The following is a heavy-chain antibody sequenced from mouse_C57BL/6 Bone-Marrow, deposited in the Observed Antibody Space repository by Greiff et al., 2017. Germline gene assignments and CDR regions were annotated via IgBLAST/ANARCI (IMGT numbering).Heavy chain of an antibody. J-gene: IGHJ2*01. CDR2: IDPSDSYT. Sequence: QVQLQQPGAELVKPGASVKLSCKASGYTFTSYWMQWVKQRPGQGLEWIGEIDPSDSYTNYNQKFKGKATLTVDTSSSTAYMQLCSLTSVDSAVYYCAREGNPNYFDYWGQGTTLTVSS. V-gene: IGHV1-50*01. CDR3: AREGNPNYFDY. CDR1: GYTFTSYW.